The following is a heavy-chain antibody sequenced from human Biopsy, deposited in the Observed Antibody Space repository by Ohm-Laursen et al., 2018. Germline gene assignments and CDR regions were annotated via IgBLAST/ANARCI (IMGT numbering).Heavy chain of an antibody. V-gene: IGHV1-46*01. D-gene: IGHD3-10*01. Sequence: GASVKVSCKASGYTFTNYYMRWVRQAPGQGLEWMGIINPSGSDATYAQKFQGRVTMTRDTSTSTAYMDLSSLRSEDTAVYYCVADSGSGSHFRFDYWGQGALVSVSS. CDR2: INPSGSDA. CDR1: GYTFTNYY. CDR3: VADSGSGSHFRFDY. J-gene: IGHJ4*02.